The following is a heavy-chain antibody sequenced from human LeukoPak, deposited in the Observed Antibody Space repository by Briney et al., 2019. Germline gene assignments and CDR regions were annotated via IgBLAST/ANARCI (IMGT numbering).Heavy chain of an antibody. CDR3: AKDYYDSSGYYYREGYFDY. Sequence: SGGSLRLSCAASGFTFDDYATHWVRQAPGKGLEWVSGISWNSGSIGYADSVKGRFTISRDNAKNSLYLQMNSLRAEDTALYYCAKDYYDSSGYYYREGYFDYWGQGTLVTVSS. J-gene: IGHJ4*02. CDR1: GFTFDDYA. CDR2: ISWNSGSI. V-gene: IGHV3-9*01. D-gene: IGHD3-22*01.